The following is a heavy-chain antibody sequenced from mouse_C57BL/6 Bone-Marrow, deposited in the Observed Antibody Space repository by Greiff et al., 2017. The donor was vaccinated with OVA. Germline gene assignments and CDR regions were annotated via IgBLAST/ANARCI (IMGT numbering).Heavy chain of an antibody. J-gene: IGHJ2*01. Sequence: VQLQESGAELVRPGASVTLSCKASGYTFTDYEMHWVKQTPVHGLEWIGAIDPETGGTAYNQKFKGKAILTADKSSSTAYMELRSLTSEDSAVYYCTRNYGSDYWGQGTTLTVSS. CDR2: IDPETGGT. D-gene: IGHD1-1*01. CDR3: TRNYGSDY. V-gene: IGHV1-15*01. CDR1: GYTFTDYE.